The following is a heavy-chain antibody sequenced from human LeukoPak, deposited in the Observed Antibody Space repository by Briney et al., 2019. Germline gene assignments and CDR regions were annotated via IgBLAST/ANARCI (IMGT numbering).Heavy chain of an antibody. CDR3: ARSSFSNGMDV. CDR1: GFTFSSYD. J-gene: IGHJ6*04. D-gene: IGHD3-10*01. CDR2: IGGSRSGI. V-gene: IGHV3-48*03. Sequence: GGSLRLSYAASGFTFSSYDMNWVRQAPGKGLEWVSYIGGSRSGIYYADSVKGQFTISRDNARNSLYLQMNSLRAEDTAVYYCARSSFSNGMDVWGRGTTVTVSS.